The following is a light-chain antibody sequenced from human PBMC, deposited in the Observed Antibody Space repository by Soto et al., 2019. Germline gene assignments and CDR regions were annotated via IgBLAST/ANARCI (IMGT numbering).Light chain of an antibody. J-gene: IGKJ1*01. V-gene: IGKV1-5*03. CDR1: QSISSW. CDR3: QHYNSYSEA. Sequence: DIQMTQSPSTLSASVGGRVTITCRASQSISSWLAWYQQKPGKAPKLLIYKASTLKSGVPSRFSGSGSGTECTLTISSLQPDDFATYYCQHYNSYSEAFGQGTKVDIK. CDR2: KAS.